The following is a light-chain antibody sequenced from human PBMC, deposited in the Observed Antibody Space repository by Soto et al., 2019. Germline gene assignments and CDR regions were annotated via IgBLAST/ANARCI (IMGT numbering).Light chain of an antibody. CDR2: DVS. CDR1: QSVTSPY. J-gene: IGKJ5*01. V-gene: IGKV3D-20*01. CDR3: QQYSSSPIT. Sequence: EIVLTQSPATLSLSPGQRATLSCGASQSVTSPYLAWYQQKPALAPTLLIYDVSDRATGIPDRCSGSGSGTDFTLTIRRLEPEDFSVYYWQQYSSSPITFGQGTRLEIK.